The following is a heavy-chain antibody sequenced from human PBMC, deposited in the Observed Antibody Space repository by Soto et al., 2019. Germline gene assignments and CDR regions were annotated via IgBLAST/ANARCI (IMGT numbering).Heavy chain of an antibody. CDR2: FSLSGTT. D-gene: IGHD2-8*02. V-gene: IGHV4-61*02. CDR1: GASITGSSY. J-gene: IGHJ4*02. Sequence: TLSLTCTVSGASITGSSYWSWIRQPAGKGLEWIGRFSLSGTTNYNPSLRSRVTMSADVSKNQFSLRLTSVTAADTALYYCARGMTPPGAPAWYYFDSWGQGTLVTVSS. CDR3: ARGMTPPGAPAWYYFDS.